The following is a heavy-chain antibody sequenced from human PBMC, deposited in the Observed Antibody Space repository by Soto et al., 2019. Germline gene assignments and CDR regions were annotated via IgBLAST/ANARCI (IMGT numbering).Heavy chain of an antibody. J-gene: IGHJ4*02. CDR3: AKAKFDFWSGYWSPSLDF. Sequence: QVQLVQSGAEVKKPGASVKVSCKASRYTFISYYIHWVRQAPGQGLEWMGWINPNNGYTKYTQKFQGRVTVTRDTSITTAYLELTRLQSDDTAVYYCAKAKFDFWSGYWSPSLDFWGQGTLVTVSS. D-gene: IGHD3-3*01. V-gene: IGHV1-2*02. CDR2: INPNNGYT. CDR1: RYTFISYY.